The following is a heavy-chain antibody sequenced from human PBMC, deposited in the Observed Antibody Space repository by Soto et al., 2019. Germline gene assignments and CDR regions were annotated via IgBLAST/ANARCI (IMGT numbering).Heavy chain of an antibody. V-gene: IGHV3-23*01. CDR2: ISGDGATT. J-gene: IGHJ4*02. CDR3: ARDLTSSGRSTYLGY. D-gene: IGHD6-19*01. CDR1: GFTFSSYA. Sequence: EVQLLESGGVLVQPGGSLRLSCAASGFTFSSYALSWVRQAPGKGLEWVSGISGDGATTYYTDSVKGRFTISGDSFTNTLYLQMSSLRAEDSAVYYCARDLTSSGRSTYLGYWGQGTLVTVSS.